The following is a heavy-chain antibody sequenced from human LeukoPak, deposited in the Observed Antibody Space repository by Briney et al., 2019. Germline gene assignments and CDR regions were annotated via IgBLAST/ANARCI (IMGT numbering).Heavy chain of an antibody. CDR1: GGSFSGYY. CDR2: INHSGST. J-gene: IGHJ4*02. Sequence: PSETLSLTCAVYGGSFSGYYWSWIRRPPGKGLEWIGEINHSGSTNYNPSLKSRVTISVDTSKNQFSLKLSSVTAADTAVYYCASIHYYGSSGYYLGVPYYFDYWGQGTLVTVSS. CDR3: ASIHYYGSSGYYLGVPYYFDY. D-gene: IGHD3-22*01. V-gene: IGHV4-34*01.